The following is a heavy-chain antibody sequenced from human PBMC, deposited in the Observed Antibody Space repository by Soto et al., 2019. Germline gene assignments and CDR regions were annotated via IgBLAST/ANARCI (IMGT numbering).Heavy chain of an antibody. D-gene: IGHD6-25*01. V-gene: IGHV4-34*01. CDR2: INHSGST. Sequence: QVQLQQWGAGLLKPSETLSLTCAVYGGSFSGYYWSWIRQPPGKGLEWIGEINHSGSTNYNPSLKSRVTTSLDTSKNHVSLKLSSVTAADTAVYYCASEPAKTFGDSRSPFDYWGQGTLVTVSS. CDR3: ASEPAKTFGDSRSPFDY. J-gene: IGHJ4*02. CDR1: GGSFSGYY.